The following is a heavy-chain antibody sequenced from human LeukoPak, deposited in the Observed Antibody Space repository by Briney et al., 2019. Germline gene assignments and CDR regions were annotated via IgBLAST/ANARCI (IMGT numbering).Heavy chain of an antibody. CDR2: IGGSGGST. V-gene: IGHV3-23*01. CDR3: AKAGLIVGATPSFFDY. CDR1: GFTFSSYA. J-gene: IGHJ4*02. D-gene: IGHD1-26*01. Sequence: GGSLRLSCAASGFTFSSYAMSWVRQAPGKGLEWVSAIGGSGGSTYYADSVKGRFTISRDNSKNTLYLQMNSLRAEDTAVYYCAKAGLIVGATPSFFDYWGQGTLDTVSS.